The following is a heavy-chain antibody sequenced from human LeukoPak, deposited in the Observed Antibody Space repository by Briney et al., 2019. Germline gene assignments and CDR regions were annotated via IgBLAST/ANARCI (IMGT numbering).Heavy chain of an antibody. V-gene: IGHV4-59*01. CDR3: AGGTTIRGPRA. Sequence: ASETLSLTCTVSGDSISSYYWSWIRQPPGKGLEWIGYIYYSGSTNYNPSLKSRVTISVDTSKNQFSLKLSSVTAADTAVYYCAGGTTIRGPRAWGQGTLVTVSS. D-gene: IGHD4-11*01. J-gene: IGHJ1*01. CDR2: IYYSGST. CDR1: GDSISSYY.